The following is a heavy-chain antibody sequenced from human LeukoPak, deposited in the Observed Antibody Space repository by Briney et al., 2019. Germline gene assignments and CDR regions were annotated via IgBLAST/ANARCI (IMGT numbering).Heavy chain of an antibody. CDR2: IYTSGST. CDR1: GGSISSYY. J-gene: IGHJ5*02. V-gene: IGHV4-4*07. D-gene: IGHD5-12*01. CDR3: ARGNVDIVATGWFDP. Sequence: SETLSLTCTVSGGSISSYYWSWIRRPAGKGLEWIGRIYTSGSTNYNPSLKSRVTISVDRSKNQFSLKLSSVTAADTAVYYCARGNVDIVATGWFDPWGQGTLVTVSS.